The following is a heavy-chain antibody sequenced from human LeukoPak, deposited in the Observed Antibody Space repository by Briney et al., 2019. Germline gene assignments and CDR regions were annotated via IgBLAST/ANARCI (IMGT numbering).Heavy chain of an antibody. CDR3: AREAYYSSGLVGDAFDI. V-gene: IGHV4-59*01. D-gene: IGHD3-22*01. CDR2: IYYSGST. J-gene: IGHJ3*02. Sequence: SETLSLTRTVSGGSISSYYWSWIRQPPGKGLEWIGYIYYSGSTNYNPSLKSRVTISVDTSKNQFSLKRSSVTAAGTAVYYCAREAYYSSGLVGDAFDIWGQGTMVTVSS. CDR1: GGSISSYY.